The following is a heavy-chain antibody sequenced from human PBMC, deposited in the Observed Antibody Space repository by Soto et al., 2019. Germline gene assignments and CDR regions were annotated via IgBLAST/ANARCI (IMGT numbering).Heavy chain of an antibody. CDR2: INSDGSST. CDR3: ARRYSGYDSGFYYYYMDV. V-gene: IGHV3-74*01. Sequence: GGSLRLSCAASGFTFSSYWMHWVRQAPGKGLVWVSRINSDGSSTSYADSVKGRFTISRDNAKNTLYLQMNSLRAEDTAVYYCARRYSGYDSGFYYYYMDVWGKGTTVTVSS. J-gene: IGHJ6*03. D-gene: IGHD5-12*01. CDR1: GFTFSSYW.